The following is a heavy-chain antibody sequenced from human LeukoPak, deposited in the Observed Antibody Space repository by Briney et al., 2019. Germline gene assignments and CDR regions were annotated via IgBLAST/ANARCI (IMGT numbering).Heavy chain of an antibody. CDR1: GFTFSSYA. V-gene: IGHV3-23*01. CDR2: ISGSGGST. CDR3: AKDSQSPNTPRYSSGWYPDY. D-gene: IGHD6-19*01. J-gene: IGHJ4*02. Sequence: GGSLRLSCAASGFTFSSYAMSWVRQAPGKGLEWVSAISGSGGSTYYADSVKVRFTISRDNSKNTLYLQMNSLRAEDTAVYYCAKDSQSPNTPRYSSGWYPDYWGQGTLVTVSS.